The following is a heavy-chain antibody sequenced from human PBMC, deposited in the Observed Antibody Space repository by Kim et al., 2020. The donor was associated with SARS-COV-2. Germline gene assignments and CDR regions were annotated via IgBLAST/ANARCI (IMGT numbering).Heavy chain of an antibody. CDR2: INHSGST. J-gene: IGHJ4*02. CDR3: ARVGCSGGSCYWAFDY. V-gene: IGHV4-34*01. D-gene: IGHD2-15*01. Sequence: SETLSLTCAVYGGSFSGYYWSWIRQPPGKGLEWIGEINHSGSTNYNPSLKSRVTISVDTSKNQFSLKLSSVTAADTAVYYCARVGCSGGSCYWAFDYWGQGTLVTVSS. CDR1: GGSFSGYY.